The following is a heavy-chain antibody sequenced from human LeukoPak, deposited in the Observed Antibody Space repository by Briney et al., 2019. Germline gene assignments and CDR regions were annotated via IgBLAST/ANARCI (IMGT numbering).Heavy chain of an antibody. CDR2: ISSSSSYI. Sequence: GGSLRLSCAASGLTFSSYSMNWVRQAPGKGLEWVSSISSSSSYIYYADSVKGRFTISRDNAKNSLYLQMNSLRAEDTAVYYCARASGSYGHDAFDIWGQGTMVTVSS. J-gene: IGHJ3*02. V-gene: IGHV3-21*01. CDR1: GLTFSSYS. D-gene: IGHD1-26*01. CDR3: ARASGSYGHDAFDI.